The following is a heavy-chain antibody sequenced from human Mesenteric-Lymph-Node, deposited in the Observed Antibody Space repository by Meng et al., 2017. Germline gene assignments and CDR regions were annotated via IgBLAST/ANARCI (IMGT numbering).Heavy chain of an antibody. V-gene: IGHV4-30-4*01. D-gene: IGHD5-12*01. Sequence: VQPQGSVPGLVKPSETLSLTCTVSGASVDSGSYHWSWVRQPPGKGLECIGYTYNGWSTYYNPSLKSRVSMSVDTSKNQFSLTLSSVTATDTAVYYCARHDGGYGDYFDHWGQGTLVTVSS. CDR2: TYNGWST. CDR3: ARHDGGYGDYFDH. CDR1: GASVDSGSYH. J-gene: IGHJ4*02.